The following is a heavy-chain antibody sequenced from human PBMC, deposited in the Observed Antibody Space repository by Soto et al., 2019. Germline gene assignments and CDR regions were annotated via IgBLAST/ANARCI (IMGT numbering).Heavy chain of an antibody. CDR3: ALHYGDYNFDY. V-gene: IGHV1-8*01. J-gene: IGHJ4*02. Sequence: ASVKVSCKASRYTFASYDINWVRQATGQGLEWMGWMNPNSGNTGYAQKFQGRVTMTRNTSISTAYMELSSLRSEDTAVYYCALHYGDYNFDYWGQGTLVTVSS. D-gene: IGHD4-17*01. CDR2: MNPNSGNT. CDR1: RYTFASYD.